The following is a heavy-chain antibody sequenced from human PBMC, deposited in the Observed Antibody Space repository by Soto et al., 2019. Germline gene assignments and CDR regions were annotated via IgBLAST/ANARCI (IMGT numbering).Heavy chain of an antibody. D-gene: IGHD3-3*01. V-gene: IGHV4-30-4*01. J-gene: IGHJ4*02. Sequence: PSETLSLTCTVSGGSVSNGDYYWSWIRQPPGKGLEWIGYIYYSGSTFYNPSLKSRVTISIDTSKNQFSLKLSSVTAADTAVYYCARSNITIFGVVIIPRYFEYWGQGNLVNVS. CDR2: IYYSGST. CDR1: GGSVSNGDYY. CDR3: ARSNITIFGVVIIPRYFEY.